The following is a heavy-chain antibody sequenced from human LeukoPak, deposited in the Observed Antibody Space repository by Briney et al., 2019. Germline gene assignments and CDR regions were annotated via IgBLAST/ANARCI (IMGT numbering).Heavy chain of an antibody. CDR2: IYYSGST. D-gene: IGHD7-27*01. V-gene: IGHV4-39*07. Sequence: SETLSLTCTVSGGSISSSSYYWGWIRQPPGKGLEWIGSIYYSGSTNYNPSLKSRVTISVDTSKNQFSLKLSSVTAADTAVYYCARNAGDGVTNWFDPWGQGTLVTVSS. CDR3: ARNAGDGVTNWFDP. CDR1: GGSISSSSYY. J-gene: IGHJ5*02.